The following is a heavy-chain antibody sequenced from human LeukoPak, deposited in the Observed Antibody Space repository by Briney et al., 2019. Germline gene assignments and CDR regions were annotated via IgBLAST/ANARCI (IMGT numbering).Heavy chain of an antibody. Sequence: SVKVSCKAPGGTFSSYAISWVRQAPGQGLEWMGGIIPIFGTANYAQKFQGRVTITADESTSTAYMELSSLRSEDTAVYYCARAKGPYYYGSGPYYFDYWGQGTLVTVSS. J-gene: IGHJ4*02. D-gene: IGHD3-10*01. CDR2: IIPIFGTA. CDR1: GGTFSSYA. V-gene: IGHV1-69*13. CDR3: ARAKGPYYYGSGPYYFDY.